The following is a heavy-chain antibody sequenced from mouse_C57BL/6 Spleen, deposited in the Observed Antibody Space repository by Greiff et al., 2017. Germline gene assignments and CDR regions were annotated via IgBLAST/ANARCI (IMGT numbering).Heavy chain of an antibody. CDR3: TRGDYSNPYAMEY. V-gene: IGHV1-15*01. Sequence: VQLQQPGAELVRPGASVTLSCKASGYTFTDYEMHWVKQTPVHGLEWIGAIDPETGGTAYNQKFKGKAILTADKSSSTAYMELRRLTSEDSAVYYCTRGDYSNPYAMEYWGHGASVPVSS. J-gene: IGHJ4*01. D-gene: IGHD2-5*01. CDR1: GYTFTDYE. CDR2: IDPETGGT.